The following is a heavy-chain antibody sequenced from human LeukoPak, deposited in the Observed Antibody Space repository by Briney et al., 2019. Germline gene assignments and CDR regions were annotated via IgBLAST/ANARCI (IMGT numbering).Heavy chain of an antibody. Sequence: ASVKVSCKASGYTFTSYGISWVRQAPGQGLEWMGWISAYNGNTNYPQKLQGRVTMTTDTSTSTAYMELRSLRSDDTAVYYCARVVWYYYDSSGYFDYWGQGTLVTVSS. D-gene: IGHD3-22*01. J-gene: IGHJ4*02. V-gene: IGHV1-18*01. CDR2: ISAYNGNT. CDR3: ARVVWYYYDSSGYFDY. CDR1: GYTFTSYG.